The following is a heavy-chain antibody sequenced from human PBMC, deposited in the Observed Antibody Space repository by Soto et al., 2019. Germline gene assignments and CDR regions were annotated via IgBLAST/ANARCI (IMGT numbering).Heavy chain of an antibody. V-gene: IGHV3-9*01. Sequence: LSLTCAVSGGSISSGGYSWSWIRQPPGKGLEWVSGISWNSDRIGYADSVKGRFTISRDNAKNSLYLQMNSLRAEDTAVYYCASFIAAAGTNYYYGMDVWGQGTTVTVSS. D-gene: IGHD6-13*01. CDR2: ISWNSDRI. CDR1: GGSISSGGYS. CDR3: ASFIAAAGTNYYYGMDV. J-gene: IGHJ6*02.